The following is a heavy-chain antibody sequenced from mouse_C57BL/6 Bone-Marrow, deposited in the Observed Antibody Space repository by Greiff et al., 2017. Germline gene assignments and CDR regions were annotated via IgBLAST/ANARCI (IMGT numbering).Heavy chain of an antibody. D-gene: IGHD1-1*01. CDR1: GYTFTGYW. CDR2: ILPGSGST. J-gene: IGHJ1*03. V-gene: IGHV1-9*01. Sequence: VKLQESGAELMKPGASVKLSCKATGYTFTGYWIEWVKQRPGHGLEWIGEILPGSGSTNYNEKFKGKATFTADTSSHTAYMQRSSLTTEDSAIYYCARKGVYYYGSSYPARYFDVWGTGTTVTVSS. CDR3: ARKGVYYYGSSYPARYFDV.